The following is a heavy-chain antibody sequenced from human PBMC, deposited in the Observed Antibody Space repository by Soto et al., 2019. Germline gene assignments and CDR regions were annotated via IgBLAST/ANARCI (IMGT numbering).Heavy chain of an antibody. Sequence: QVQLVQSGAEEKKPGASVEVSGKAPGYTCTGCAMHWVRQAPGQRPEWMGGINAGNGNTKYSQKFQGRVTITRDTSARAVYMELSSLRSEDTAVYYCARAVAVPADFDYWGQGPLVTVSS. CDR2: INAGNGNT. CDR3: ARAVAVPADFDY. CDR1: GYTCTGCA. D-gene: IGHD6-19*01. V-gene: IGHV1-3*05. J-gene: IGHJ4*02.